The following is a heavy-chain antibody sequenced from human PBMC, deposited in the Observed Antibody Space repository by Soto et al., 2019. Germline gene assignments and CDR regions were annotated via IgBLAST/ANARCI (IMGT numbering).Heavy chain of an antibody. CDR1: GVTFSSYA. D-gene: IGHD3-3*01. CDR2: IRGSGGST. V-gene: IGHV3-23*01. J-gene: IGHJ5*02. Sequence: GGPMRHSCAASGVTFSSYAMSWVRKAQGKGLEWVSAIRGSGGSTYYADSVKGRFTISRDNSKNTLYLQMNSLRAEDTAVYHCAKNGDYDFWSNYNWFDPWGQGTLVTVSS. CDR3: AKNGDYDFWSNYNWFDP.